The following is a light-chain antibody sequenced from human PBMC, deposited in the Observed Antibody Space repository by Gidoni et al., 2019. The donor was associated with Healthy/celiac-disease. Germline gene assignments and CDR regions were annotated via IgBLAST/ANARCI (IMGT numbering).Light chain of an antibody. V-gene: IGKV3-15*01. CDR2: GAS. CDR1: QSVSSN. J-gene: IGKJ1*01. Sequence: EIVMTQSPATLSVSPGERATLPCRASQSVSSNLAWYQQKQGQAPRILIYGASTRATGIPARFSGSGSGTEFTLTISSLQSEDFAVYYCRQYNNWPPWTFXXXTKVEIK. CDR3: RQYNNWPPWT.